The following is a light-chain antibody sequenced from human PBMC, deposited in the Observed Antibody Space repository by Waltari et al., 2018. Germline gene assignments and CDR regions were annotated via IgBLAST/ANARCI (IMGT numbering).Light chain of an antibody. Sequence: EIVLTQSPGTLSLSPGERATLSCRASQSVKSAFLVWYQQKRGQAPRIVTYAGSTRATGTPDRFSGIGSGTDFTLIISRLEPEDFAVYYCLQYGGFPAFPATFGGGTNVEIK. J-gene: IGKJ4*01. V-gene: IGKV3-20*01. CDR1: QSVKSAF. CDR2: AGS. CDR3: LQYGGFPAFPAT.